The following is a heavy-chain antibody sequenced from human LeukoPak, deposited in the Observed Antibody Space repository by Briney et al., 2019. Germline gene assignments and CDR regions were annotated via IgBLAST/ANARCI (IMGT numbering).Heavy chain of an antibody. J-gene: IGHJ5*02. D-gene: IGHD3-3*01. CDR1: GGSITSYH. Sequence: SETLSLTSTVSGGSITSYHWSCIWPPPGQGVEWSGYVYYSGYSNYNSSLKSRVTITVDTSKNQFSLKLSSVTVADTAVYDCARARPGRFLEWYYHPWYWFDPWGQGTLVTVS. CDR3: ARARPGRFLEWYYHPWYWFDP. CDR2: VYYSGYS. V-gene: IGHV4-59*12.